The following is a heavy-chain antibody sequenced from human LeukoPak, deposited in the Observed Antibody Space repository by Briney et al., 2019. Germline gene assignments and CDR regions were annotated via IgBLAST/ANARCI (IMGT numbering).Heavy chain of an antibody. CDR1: GYTFASYA. Sequence: ASVKVSCKASGYTFASYAMHWVRQAPGQRLEWMGWINAGNGNTKYSQKFQGRVTITRDTSASTAYMELSSLRSEDTAVYYCARVSSLGRFDPWGQGTLVTVSS. CDR2: INAGNGNT. CDR3: ARVSSLGRFDP. J-gene: IGHJ5*02. D-gene: IGHD6-6*01. V-gene: IGHV1-3*01.